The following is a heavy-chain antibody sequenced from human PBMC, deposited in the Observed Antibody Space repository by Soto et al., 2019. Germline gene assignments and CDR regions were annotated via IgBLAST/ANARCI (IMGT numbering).Heavy chain of an antibody. CDR2: ISYDGSNK. Sequence: QVQLVESGGGVVQPGRSLRLSCAASGFTFSSYGMHWVRQAPGKGLEWVAVISYDGSNKYYADSVKGRFTISRDNSKNTLYLQMNSLRAEDTAVYYCAKERKGFLEWLSNHNWFDPWGQGTLVTVS. D-gene: IGHD3-3*01. J-gene: IGHJ5*02. V-gene: IGHV3-30*18. CDR3: AKERKGFLEWLSNHNWFDP. CDR1: GFTFSSYG.